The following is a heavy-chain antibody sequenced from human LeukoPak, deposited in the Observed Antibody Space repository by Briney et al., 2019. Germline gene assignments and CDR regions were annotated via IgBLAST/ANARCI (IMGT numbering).Heavy chain of an antibody. CDR3: TRGIVVVPTARPFDY. J-gene: IGHJ4*02. CDR2: IRSKAYGGTT. V-gene: IGHV3-49*04. Sequence: GGSLRLSCTASGFTFGDYAMSWVRQAPGKGLEWVGFIRSKAYGGTTEYAASVKGRFSISRDDSKTIAYLQMNSLKTEDTAVYYCTRGIVVVPTARPFDYWGQGTLVTVSS. CDR1: GFTFGDYA. D-gene: IGHD2-2*02.